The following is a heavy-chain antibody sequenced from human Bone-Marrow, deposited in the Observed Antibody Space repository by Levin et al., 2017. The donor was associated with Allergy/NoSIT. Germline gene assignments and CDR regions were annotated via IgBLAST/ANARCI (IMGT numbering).Heavy chain of an antibody. D-gene: IGHD5-12*01. CDR1: GGSISSSNW. Sequence: GSLRLSCAVSGGSISSSNWWSWVRQPPGKGLEWIGEIYHSGSTNYNPSLKSRVTISVDKSKNQFSLKLSSVTAADTAVYYCARYGGYSGFIAFDIWGQGTMVTVSS. CDR3: ARYGGYSGFIAFDI. J-gene: IGHJ3*02. CDR2: IYHSGST. V-gene: IGHV4-4*02.